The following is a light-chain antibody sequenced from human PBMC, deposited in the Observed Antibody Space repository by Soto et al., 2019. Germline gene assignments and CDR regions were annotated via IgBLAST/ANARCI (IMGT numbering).Light chain of an antibody. CDR1: SSDVGSHNF. V-gene: IGLV2-14*02. J-gene: IGLJ2*01. CDR3: SSYTGSSINTVV. CDR2: EVT. Sequence: QSALTQPASVSGSPGQSITISCTGTSSDVGSHNFVSWYQQRPGKAPKLMIFEVTKRPSGVSDRFSGSKSGNTASLTISGLQAEDEADYYCSSYTGSSINTVVFGGGTKLTVL.